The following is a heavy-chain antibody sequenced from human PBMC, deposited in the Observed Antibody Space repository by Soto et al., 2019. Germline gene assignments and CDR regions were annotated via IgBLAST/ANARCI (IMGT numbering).Heavy chain of an antibody. CDR2: ISYDGSNK. CDR1: GFTFSSYG. V-gene: IGHV3-30*18. CDR3: AKASAKNLPTRPRY. J-gene: IGHJ4*02. D-gene: IGHD2-2*01. Sequence: GGSLRLSCAASGFTFSSYGMHWVRQAPDKGLEWVAVISYDGSNKYYADSVKGRFTISRDNSKNTLYLQMNSLRAEDTAVYYCAKASAKNLPTRPRYWRQGTLVTVS.